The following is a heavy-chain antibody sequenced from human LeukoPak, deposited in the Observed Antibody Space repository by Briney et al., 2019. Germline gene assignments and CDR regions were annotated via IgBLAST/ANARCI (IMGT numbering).Heavy chain of an antibody. CDR1: GYTFTGYY. CDR3: ASIITMVREGAFDI. CDR2: INPNSGGT. D-gene: IGHD3-10*01. Sequence: ASVKVSCKASGYTFTGYYMHWVRQAPGPGLEWMGWINPNSGGTNHAQKFQGRVTMTRDTSISTAYMELSRLRSDDTAVYYCASIITMVREGAFDIWGQGTMVTVSS. J-gene: IGHJ3*02. V-gene: IGHV1-2*02.